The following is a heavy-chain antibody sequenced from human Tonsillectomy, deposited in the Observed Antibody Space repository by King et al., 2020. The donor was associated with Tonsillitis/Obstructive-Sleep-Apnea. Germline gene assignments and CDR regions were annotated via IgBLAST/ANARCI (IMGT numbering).Heavy chain of an antibody. CDR1: GDSVSSNSAA. V-gene: IGHV6-1*01. CDR3: TRSNWNPFGYYYGMDV. J-gene: IGHJ6*02. Sequence: VQLQQSGPGLVKPSQTLSLTCAISGDSVSSNSAAWNWIRQSPSRGLEWLGRTYYRSKWYNDYAVSVKSRVTINPDTSKNHFSLHLSSVTPEDTAVYYWTRSNWNPFGYYYGMDVWGQGTTVTVSS. CDR2: TYYRSKWYN. D-gene: IGHD1-20*01.